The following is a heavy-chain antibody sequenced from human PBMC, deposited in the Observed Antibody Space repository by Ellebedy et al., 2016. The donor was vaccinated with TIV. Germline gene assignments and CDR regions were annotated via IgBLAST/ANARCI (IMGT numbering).Heavy chain of an antibody. CDR3: ARARVDCSSTSCYAAFDY. CDR2: IIPIFGTA. D-gene: IGHD2-2*01. J-gene: IGHJ4*02. V-gene: IGHV1-69*13. CDR1: GGTFSSYA. Sequence: AASVKVSCKASGGTFSSYAISWVRQAPGQGLEWMGGIIPIFGTANYAQKFQGRVTITADESTSTAYMELSSLRSEDTAVYYCARARVDCSSTSCYAAFDYWGQGTLVTVSS.